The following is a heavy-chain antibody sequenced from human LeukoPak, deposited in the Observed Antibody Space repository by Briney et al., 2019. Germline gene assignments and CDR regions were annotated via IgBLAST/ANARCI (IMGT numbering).Heavy chain of an antibody. CDR2: TVGGGDGT. D-gene: IGHD4-11*01. CDR3: AKLTTS. CDR1: GFTFSNAW. Sequence: GGSLRLSCAASGFTFSNAWMNWVRQAPGKGLEWVAVTVGGGDGTYYADSVKGRFTISRDSSNNTLYLQMNSLRAEDTAVYYCAKLTTSWGQGTLVTVSS. V-gene: IGHV3-23*01. J-gene: IGHJ4*02.